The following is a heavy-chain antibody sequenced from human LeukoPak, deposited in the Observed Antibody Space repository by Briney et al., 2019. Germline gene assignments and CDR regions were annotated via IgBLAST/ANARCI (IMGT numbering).Heavy chain of an antibody. CDR3: ARVLVWFGEFDP. J-gene: IGHJ5*02. D-gene: IGHD3-10*01. CDR2: INSDGSST. CDR1: GFTFSSYW. Sequence: PGGSLRLSXAASGFTFSSYWMHWVRQAPGKGLVWVSRINSDGSSTSYADSVKGRFTISRDNAKNTLYLQMNSLRAEDTAVYYCARVLVWFGEFDPWGQGTLVTVSS. V-gene: IGHV3-74*01.